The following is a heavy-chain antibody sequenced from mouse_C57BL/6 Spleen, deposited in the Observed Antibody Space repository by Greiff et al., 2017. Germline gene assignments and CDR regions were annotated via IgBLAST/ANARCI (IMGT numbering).Heavy chain of an antibody. CDR2: IYPSDSET. CDR3: AMGLLYYAMDY. J-gene: IGHJ4*01. D-gene: IGHD2-3*01. CDR1: GYTFTSYW. Sequence: QVHVKQPGAELVRPGSSVKLSCKASGYTFTSYWMDWVKQRPGQGLEWIGNIYPSDSETHYNQKFKDKATLTVDKSSSTAYMQLSSLTSEDSAVYYCAMGLLYYAMDYWGQGTSVTVSS. V-gene: IGHV1-61*01.